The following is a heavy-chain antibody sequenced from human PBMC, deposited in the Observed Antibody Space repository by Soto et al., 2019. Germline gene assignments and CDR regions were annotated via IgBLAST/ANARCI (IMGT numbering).Heavy chain of an antibody. CDR1: GYSFTTFG. D-gene: IGHD2-8*01. CDR3: AKNGHPPYYYYGMDV. Sequence: GASVKVSCKASGYSFTTFGISWGRQAPGQGLEWMGWISGYNGDTNNAQKFQDRVTMTIDRSTTTAYLELRSLTSDDTAVYYCAKNGHPPYYYYGMDVWG. V-gene: IGHV1-18*01. CDR2: ISGYNGDT. J-gene: IGHJ6*02.